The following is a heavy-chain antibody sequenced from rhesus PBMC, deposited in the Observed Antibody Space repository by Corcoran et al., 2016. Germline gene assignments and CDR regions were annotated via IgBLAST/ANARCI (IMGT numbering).Heavy chain of an antibody. Sequence: EEQLVESGGGLVQPGGSLRLSCAAPGFTFSRLGMSWVRQAPGKGLEWISGISSGGGYTYYADSGKGRFTISRDISKNTLSLQMNSLRAEDTAVYYCAKDRDSRTFYYGLDAWGQGVVVTVSS. CDR2: ISSGGGYT. CDR1: GFTFSRLG. J-gene: IGHJ6*01. V-gene: IGHV3S25*01. D-gene: IGHD2-15*01. CDR3: AKDRDSRTFYYGLDA.